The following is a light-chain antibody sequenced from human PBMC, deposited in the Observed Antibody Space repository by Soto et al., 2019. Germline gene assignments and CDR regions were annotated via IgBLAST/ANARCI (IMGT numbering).Light chain of an antibody. J-gene: IGKJ2*01. CDR2: GAS. V-gene: IGKV3-15*01. CDR3: QQYNNWPPYT. CDR1: QSVSSN. Sequence: EIVMTQSPATLSVSPGERATLSCRASQSVSSNLAWYQQKPGQAPRLLIYGASTRATGIPARFSGSGSGTEFTLTISSLQYEDFEVYYCQQYNNWPPYTFGQGTKVDIK.